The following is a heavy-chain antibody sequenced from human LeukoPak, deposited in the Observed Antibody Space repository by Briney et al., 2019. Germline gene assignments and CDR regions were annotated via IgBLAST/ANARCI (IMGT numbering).Heavy chain of an antibody. CDR1: GFTFSSYA. V-gene: IGHV3-23*01. CDR2: ISGSGGST. J-gene: IGHJ4*02. Sequence: GGSLRLSCAASGFTFSSYAMSWVRQAPGKGLEWVSAISGSGGSTYYADSVKGRFTISRDDSKNTLYLQMNSLRAEDTAVYYCAKDPSPYGDYVWAYWGQGTLVTVSS. D-gene: IGHD4-17*01. CDR3: AKDPSPYGDYVWAY.